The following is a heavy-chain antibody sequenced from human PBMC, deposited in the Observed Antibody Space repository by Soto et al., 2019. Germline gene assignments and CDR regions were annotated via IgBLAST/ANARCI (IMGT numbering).Heavy chain of an antibody. CDR3: AKGDIVVVVAAGRRGWYDP. CDR2: ISYDGSNK. D-gene: IGHD2-15*01. J-gene: IGHJ5*02. V-gene: IGHV3-30*18. Sequence: QVQLVESGGGVVQPGRSLRLSCAASGFTFSSYGMHWVRQAPGKGLEWVAVISYDGSNKYYADSVKGRFTISRDNSKNTLYLQMNSLRADDTAVYYCAKGDIVVVVAAGRRGWYDPRGQGTLVTVSS. CDR1: GFTFSSYG.